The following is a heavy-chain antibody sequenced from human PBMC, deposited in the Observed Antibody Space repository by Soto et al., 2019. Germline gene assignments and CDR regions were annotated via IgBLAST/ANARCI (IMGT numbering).Heavy chain of an antibody. V-gene: IGHV3-7*01. J-gene: IGHJ6*03. CDR2: IKQDGSEK. Sequence: EVQLVESGGGLVQPGGSLRLSCAASGFTFSSYWMSWVRQAPGKGLEWVANIKQDGSEKYYVDSVKGRFTISRDNAKNSLYLQMNSLRAEDTAVYYCARVGVAYYDFWSGYYMGYYYYYMDVWGKGTTVTVSS. CDR3: ARVGVAYYDFWSGYYMGYYYYYMDV. CDR1: GFTFSSYW. D-gene: IGHD3-3*01.